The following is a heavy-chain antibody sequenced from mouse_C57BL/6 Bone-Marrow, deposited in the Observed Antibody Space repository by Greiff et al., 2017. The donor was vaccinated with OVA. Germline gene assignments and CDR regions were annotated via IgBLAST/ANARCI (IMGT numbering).Heavy chain of an antibody. V-gene: IGHV1-59*01. D-gene: IGHD1-1*02. Sequence: QVQLQQPGAELVRPGTSVKLSCKASGYTFTSYWMHWVKQRPGQGLEWIGVIDPSDSYTNYNQKFKGKATLTVDTSSSTAYMQLSSLTSEDSAVYYCARYYFAYWGQGTLVTVSA. CDR1: GYTFTSYW. CDR3: ARYYFAY. CDR2: IDPSDSYT. J-gene: IGHJ3*01.